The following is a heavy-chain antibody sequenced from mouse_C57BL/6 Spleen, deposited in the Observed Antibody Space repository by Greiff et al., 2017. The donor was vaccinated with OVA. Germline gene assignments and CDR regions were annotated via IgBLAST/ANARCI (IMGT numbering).Heavy chain of an antibody. CDR1: GYTFTSYW. CDR3: ARWQLNYYAMDY. J-gene: IGHJ4*01. CDR2: INPSNGGT. D-gene: IGHD1-3*01. V-gene: IGHV1-53*01. Sequence: QVQLQQPGTELVKPGASVKLSCKASGYTFTSYWMHWVKQRPGQGLEWIGNINPSNGGTNYNEKFKSKAILTVDKSSSTAYMQLSSLTSEDSAVYYCARWQLNYYAMDYWGQGTSVTVSS.